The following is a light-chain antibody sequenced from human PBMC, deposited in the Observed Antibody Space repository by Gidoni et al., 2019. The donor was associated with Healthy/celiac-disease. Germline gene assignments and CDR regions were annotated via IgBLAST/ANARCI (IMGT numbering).Light chain of an antibody. CDR2: AAS. Sequence: DIQMTQSPSSLSASVGDRVTITCRASQSISSYLNWYQQKPGKAPKLLIYAASSLQSGVPSRLSGSGSGTDFTLTISSLQPEDFATYYCQQSYSTPWTFGQGPKVEIK. CDR1: QSISSY. J-gene: IGKJ1*01. CDR3: QQSYSTPWT. V-gene: IGKV1-39*01.